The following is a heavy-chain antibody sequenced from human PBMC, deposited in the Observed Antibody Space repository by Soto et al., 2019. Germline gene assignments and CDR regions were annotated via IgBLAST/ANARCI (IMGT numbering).Heavy chain of an antibody. Sequence: SETLSLTCTVSGGSLRLYSWSWIRQSPGKGLEWIGYVYSGGDTNYSPSFMGRVTISVDTTDNQFSLKLNSVTAADTAVYYCARDPGSGSYYGWFDPWGQGTLVTVSS. V-gene: IGHV4-59*01. CDR2: VYSGGDT. D-gene: IGHD3-10*01. CDR3: ARDPGSGSYYGWFDP. J-gene: IGHJ5*02. CDR1: GGSLRLYS.